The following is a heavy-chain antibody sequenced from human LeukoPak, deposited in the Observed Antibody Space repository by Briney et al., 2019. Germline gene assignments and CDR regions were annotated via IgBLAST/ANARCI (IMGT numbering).Heavy chain of an antibody. J-gene: IGHJ4*02. D-gene: IGHD2-15*01. CDR3: ATLPYCSGGSCYSIDY. CDR1: GFTFSSSW. CDR2: IKQDGSDK. V-gene: IGHV3-7*01. Sequence: PGGSLRLSCTASGFTFSSSWMSWVRQAPGKGLEWVANIKQDGSDKYYVDSVKGRFTISRDNAKNSLYLQMNSLRAEDTAVYYCATLPYCSGGSCYSIDYRGQGTLVTVSS.